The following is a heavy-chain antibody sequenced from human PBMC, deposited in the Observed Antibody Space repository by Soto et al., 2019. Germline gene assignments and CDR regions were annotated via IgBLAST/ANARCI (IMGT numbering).Heavy chain of an antibody. Sequence: QVQLVESGGGVVQPGTSLRLSCAASGYTFSGHGIHWVRQAPGKGLEWLAVISSDGRSEYYADSVKGRFSVSRDNSNNMAYLQMNSLRVEDTAMYYCAKQYNLGGLEDYWGQGTLVAVSS. D-gene: IGHD1-20*01. CDR1: GYTFSGHG. V-gene: IGHV3-30*18. J-gene: IGHJ4*02. CDR3: AKQYNLGGLEDY. CDR2: ISSDGRSE.